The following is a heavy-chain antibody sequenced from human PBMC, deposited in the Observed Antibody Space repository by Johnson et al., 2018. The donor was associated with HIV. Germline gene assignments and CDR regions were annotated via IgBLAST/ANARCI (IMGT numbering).Heavy chain of an antibody. Sequence: QVQLVESGGGVVQPGRSLRLSCAASGFTFSDYYMSWIRQAPGKGLEWVAVISYDGSNKYYADSVKGRFTISRDNAKNSLYLQMNSLRAEDTAVYYCARPIARGASDIWGQGTMVTVSS. D-gene: IGHD3-10*01. CDR1: GFTFSDYY. CDR2: ISYDGSNK. CDR3: ARPIARGASDI. J-gene: IGHJ3*02. V-gene: IGHV3-30-3*01.